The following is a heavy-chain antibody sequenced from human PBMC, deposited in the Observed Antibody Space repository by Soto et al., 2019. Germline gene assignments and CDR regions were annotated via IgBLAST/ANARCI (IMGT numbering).Heavy chain of an antibody. CDR1: ARTSSSYS. V-gene: IGHV1-69*01. D-gene: IGHD3-3*01. Sequence: SVKVSCKASARTSSSYSVSWARQAPGQGLAWMGGIFPIFPPAHYAQKFPGRVTITADESTGTGYIELSTLRSEDTAVYYCARDQAAYDFWSGFLPPSSYYGMDVGGQGTTVSVSS. J-gene: IGHJ6*02. CDR2: IFPIFPPA. CDR3: ARDQAAYDFWSGFLPPSSYYGMDV.